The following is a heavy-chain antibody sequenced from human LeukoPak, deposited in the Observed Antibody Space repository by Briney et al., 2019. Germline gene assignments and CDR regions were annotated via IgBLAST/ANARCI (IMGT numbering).Heavy chain of an antibody. CDR2: INHSGST. CDR3: ARWQSYPHYYGSGRTYYYYGMDV. D-gene: IGHD3-10*01. J-gene: IGHJ6*02. CDR1: GGSFSGYY. Sequence: PSETLSLTCAVYGGSFSGYYWSWIRQPPGKGREWIGEINHSGSTNYNPSLKSRVTISVDTSKNQFSLKLSSVTAADTAVYYCARWQSYPHYYGSGRTYYYYGMDVWGQGTTVTVSS. V-gene: IGHV4-34*01.